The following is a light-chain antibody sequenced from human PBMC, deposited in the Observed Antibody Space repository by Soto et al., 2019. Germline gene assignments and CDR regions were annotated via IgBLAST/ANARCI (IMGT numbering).Light chain of an antibody. J-gene: IGLJ2*01. Sequence: QSALTQPPSASGSPGQSLTISCTGTSSDVGAYDHVSWFQKHPGRAPKFLIYEVTKRPSGVPDRFSGSKSGNTASLTVSGLQAEDEADYYCCSHAGSSTVFGGGTKLTVL. CDR1: SSDVGAYDH. V-gene: IGLV2-8*01. CDR3: CSHAGSSTV. CDR2: EVT.